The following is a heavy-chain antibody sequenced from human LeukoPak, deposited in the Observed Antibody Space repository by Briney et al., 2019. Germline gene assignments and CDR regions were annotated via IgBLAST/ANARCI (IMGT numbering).Heavy chain of an antibody. Sequence: GASVKVSCKASGYTFTSYDINWVRQATGQGLEWMGWMNPNSGNTGYAQKFQGRVTITRNTSISTAYMELSSLRSEDTAVYYCARGPTFAVASCSWRVGNYWGQGTLVTVSS. J-gene: IGHJ4*02. CDR2: MNPNSGNT. CDR3: ARGPTFAVASCSWRVGNY. D-gene: IGHD6-13*01. V-gene: IGHV1-8*03. CDR1: GYTFTSYD.